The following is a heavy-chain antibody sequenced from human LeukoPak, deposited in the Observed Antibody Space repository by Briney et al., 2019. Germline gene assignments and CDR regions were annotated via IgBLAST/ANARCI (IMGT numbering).Heavy chain of an antibody. V-gene: IGHV3-53*01. CDR3: ARDLRSRAY. J-gene: IGHJ4*02. Sequence: AGGSLRLSCAASGFTVSSNYMHWVRQAPGKGLEWVSVIYSGGSTYYADSVKGRFTISRDNSKNTLYLQMNSLRAEDTVVYHCARDLRSRAYWGQGTLVTVSS. D-gene: IGHD4-17*01. CDR2: IYSGGST. CDR1: GFTVSSNY.